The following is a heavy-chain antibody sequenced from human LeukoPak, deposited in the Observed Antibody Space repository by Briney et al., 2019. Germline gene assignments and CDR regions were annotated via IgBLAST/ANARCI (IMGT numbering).Heavy chain of an antibody. CDR3: ARGGALGMDV. Sequence: GGSLRLSCAASGFTFSDYFMTWIRQAPGKGLEWVSYISGVASDIYYGDTVKGRFTISRDNAKNSVYLQMNSLRAEDTAVYYCARGGALGMDVWGQGTTVTVSS. V-gene: IGHV3-11*01. J-gene: IGHJ6*02. CDR2: ISGVASDI. CDR1: GFTFSDYF. D-gene: IGHD1-26*01.